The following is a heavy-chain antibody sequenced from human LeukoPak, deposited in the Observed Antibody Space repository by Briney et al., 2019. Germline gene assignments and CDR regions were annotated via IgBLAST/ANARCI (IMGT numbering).Heavy chain of an antibody. CDR2: IYDSGSI. CDR1: GGSISSGDYY. D-gene: IGHD4-17*01. J-gene: IGHJ2*01. Sequence: SETLSLTCTVSGGSISSGDYYWNWNRQPPGKGLEWIGYIYDSGSIYYNPSLKSRVTISVDTSRNQFSLKLSSVTAADTAVYYCARSTVTRDWYFDLWGRGTLVTVSS. CDR3: ARSTVTRDWYFDL. V-gene: IGHV4-30-4*01.